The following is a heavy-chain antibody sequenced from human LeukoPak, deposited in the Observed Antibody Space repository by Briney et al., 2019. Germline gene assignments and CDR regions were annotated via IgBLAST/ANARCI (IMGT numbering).Heavy chain of an antibody. CDR1: GFTVSSNY. CDR2: LYTGGAT. Sequence: SLRLSCAASGFTVSSNYMSWVRQPAGKGLEWVSVLYTGGATLYADSAEGRFTISRDTSKNTRYLQMNDLRADDTAVYYCTKLKGWYGEGFFDYWGQGTL. D-gene: IGHD6-19*01. V-gene: IGHV3-53*01. J-gene: IGHJ4*02. CDR3: TKLKGWYGEGFFDY.